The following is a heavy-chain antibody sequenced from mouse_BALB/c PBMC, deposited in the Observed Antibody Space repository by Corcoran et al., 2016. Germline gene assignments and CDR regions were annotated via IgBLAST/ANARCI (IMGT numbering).Heavy chain of an antibody. J-gene: IGHJ2*01. CDR3: ARDYEYNFDY. D-gene: IGHD2-4*01. CDR1: ACTFTDYY. Sequence: EVLLQQSGPGLVKPGAPVKMSSKASACTFTDYYMKWVKQSHGKRLEWIGDINPNNGGTSYNQKFKGKATLTVDKSSSTAYMQLNSLTSEDSAVYYCARDYEYNFDYWGQGTTLTVSS. V-gene: IGHV1-26*01. CDR2: INPNNGGT.